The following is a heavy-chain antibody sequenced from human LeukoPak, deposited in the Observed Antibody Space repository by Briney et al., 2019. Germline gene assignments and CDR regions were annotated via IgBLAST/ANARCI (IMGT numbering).Heavy chain of an antibody. Sequence: SETLSLTCSVSGGPIRSYYWMWIRQPARKGLAGIGRIYTSGSTNYNPSLKSRVTMSVDTSKNQFSLKLSSVTAADTAVYYCARDRGIKYSSIQRADDAFDIWGQGTMVTVSS. J-gene: IGHJ3*02. D-gene: IGHD6-19*01. V-gene: IGHV4-4*07. CDR3: ARDRGIKYSSIQRADDAFDI. CDR2: IYTSGST. CDR1: GGPIRSYY.